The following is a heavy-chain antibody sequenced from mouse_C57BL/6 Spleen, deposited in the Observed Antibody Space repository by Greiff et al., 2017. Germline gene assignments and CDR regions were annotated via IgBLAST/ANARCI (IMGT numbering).Heavy chain of an antibody. J-gene: IGHJ2*01. Sequence: QVQLQQSGPGLVQPSQSLSITCTVSGFPLTSYGVHWVRQSPGKGLEWLGVVWSGGSTDYNAALISSLSISKDNSKSQVFFKMNSLQADDTAIYYCARSNYLDYWGQGTTLTVSS. CDR1: GFPLTSYG. CDR2: VWSGGST. V-gene: IGHV2-2*01. CDR3: ARSNYLDY.